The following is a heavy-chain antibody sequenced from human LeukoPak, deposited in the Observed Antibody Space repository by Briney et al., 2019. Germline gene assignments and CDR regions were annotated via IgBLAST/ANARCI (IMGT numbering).Heavy chain of an antibody. CDR2: IIPIFGTA. CDR3: ARDSMMGQSSSYDY. V-gene: IGHV1-69*13. CDR1: GGTFSSYA. J-gene: IGHJ4*02. Sequence: GASVKVSCKASGGTFSSYAISWVRQAPGQGLEWMGGIIPIFGTANYAQKFQGRVTITADESTSTAYMELSSLRSEDTAVYYCARDSMMGQSSSYDYWGQGTLVTVSS. D-gene: IGHD6-6*01.